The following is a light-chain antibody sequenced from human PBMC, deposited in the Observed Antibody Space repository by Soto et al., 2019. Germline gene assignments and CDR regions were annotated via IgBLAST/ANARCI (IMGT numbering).Light chain of an antibody. J-gene: IGKJ1*01. Sequence: DSQMTQSPSTLSASVGDRITITCRASPGISTWLAWYQQKPGQAPKLLIYKASTLESGVPSRFSGSGSGTEFTLTISSLQSEDLAVYYCQQYDNWPETFGPGTKVDIK. CDR2: KAS. V-gene: IGKV1-5*03. CDR3: QQYDNWPET. CDR1: PGISTW.